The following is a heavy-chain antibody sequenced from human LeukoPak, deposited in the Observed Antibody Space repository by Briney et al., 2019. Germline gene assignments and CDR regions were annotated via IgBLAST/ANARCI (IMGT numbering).Heavy chain of an antibody. CDR1: EFTFSSYE. D-gene: IGHD5-12*01. CDR3: ARNPATISYYHYMDV. J-gene: IGHJ6*03. Sequence: GGSLRLSCAASEFTFSSYEMNWVRQDPGKGLEWVSYISSSGSTIYYADSVKGRFTISRDNAKNSLYLQMNSLRAEDTAVYYSARNPATISYYHYMDVWGKGTTETVSS. CDR2: ISSSGSTI. V-gene: IGHV3-48*03.